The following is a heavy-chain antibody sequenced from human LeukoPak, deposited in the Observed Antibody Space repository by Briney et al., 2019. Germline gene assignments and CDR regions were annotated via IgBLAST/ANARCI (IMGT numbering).Heavy chain of an antibody. CDR1: GGSFSGYY. V-gene: IGHV4-34*01. CDR3: ARGLKHYDFWSGYYSTPDY. D-gene: IGHD3-3*01. CDR2: INHSGST. Sequence: SETLSLTCAVYGGSFSGYYWSWIRQPPGKGLEWIGEINHSGSTNYNPSLKSRVTISVDTSKNQFSLKLSSVTAADTAVYYCARGLKHYDFWSGYYSTPDYSGQGTLVTVSS. J-gene: IGHJ4*02.